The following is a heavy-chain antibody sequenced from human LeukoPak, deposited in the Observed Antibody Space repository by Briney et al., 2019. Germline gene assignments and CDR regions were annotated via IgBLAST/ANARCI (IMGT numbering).Heavy chain of an antibody. D-gene: IGHD6-13*01. V-gene: IGHV3-23*01. CDR3: AKTIVAAENNWFDP. CDR1: GFTFSSYA. J-gene: IGHJ5*02. CDR2: ISCGGGYA. Sequence: GSLRLSCAASGFTFSSYAMSWVRQAPGKGLEWASAISCGGGYATYADSVKGWFTISRDNSTNTLYLQMNSLRAEDTDIYYCAKTIVAAENNWFDPWGQGTLVTVSS.